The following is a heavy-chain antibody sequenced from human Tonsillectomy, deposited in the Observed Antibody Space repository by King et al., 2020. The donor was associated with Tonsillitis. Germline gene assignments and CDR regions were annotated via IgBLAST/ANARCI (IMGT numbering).Heavy chain of an antibody. J-gene: IGHJ4*02. Sequence: VQLVESEGGLVQRGGSLRLSCAASGFTFSSYAMNWVRQAPGKGLEGVSSISHSGGSTYYADSVKGRFTISRDNSKNTVYLQMNSLTAEDTSVYYCAKDGGGWLTSGWYYFDYWGQGTLVTVSS. CDR1: GFTFSSYA. CDR3: AKDGGGWLTSGWYYFDY. CDR2: ISHSGGST. V-gene: IGHV3-23*04. D-gene: IGHD6-19*01.